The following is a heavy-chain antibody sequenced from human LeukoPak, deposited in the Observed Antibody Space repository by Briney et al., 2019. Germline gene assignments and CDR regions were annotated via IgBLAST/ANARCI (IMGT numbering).Heavy chain of an antibody. CDR2: INHSGST. V-gene: IGHV4-34*01. Sequence: SETLSLTCAVYGGSSSGYYWSWIRQPPGKGLEWIGEINHSGSTNYNPSLKSRVTISVDTSKNQFSLKLSSVTAADTAVYYCARGHYYGSGSSLAVWGQGTLVTVSS. CDR1: GGSSSGYY. D-gene: IGHD3-10*01. CDR3: ARGHYYGSGSSLAV. J-gene: IGHJ4*02.